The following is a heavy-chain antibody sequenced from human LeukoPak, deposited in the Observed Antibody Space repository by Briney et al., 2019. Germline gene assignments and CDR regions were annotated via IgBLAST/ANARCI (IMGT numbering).Heavy chain of an antibody. Sequence: GGSLRPSCAASGFTFSSYYMSWVRQAPGKGLEWVANIKQDGSEKYYVDSVKGRFTISRDNAKNSLYLQMNSLRAEDTAVYYCTRDPEVPMDVWGQGTTVTVS. CDR1: GFTFSSYY. J-gene: IGHJ6*02. CDR3: TRDPEVPMDV. V-gene: IGHV3-7*01. D-gene: IGHD1-1*01. CDR2: IKQDGSEK.